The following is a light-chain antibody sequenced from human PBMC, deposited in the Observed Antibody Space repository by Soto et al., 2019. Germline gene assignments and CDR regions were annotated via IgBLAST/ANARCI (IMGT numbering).Light chain of an antibody. V-gene: IGKV1-5*03. CDR1: QSISSW. J-gene: IGKJ5*01. CDR3: QQAASFPIT. Sequence: DIQMTQSPSTLSASVGDSVTITCRASQSISSWLACYQQKPGRAPKLLIYKASSLESGVPSRFSGSGSGTEFTLTISSLQPEDFAAYYCQQAASFPITFGQGTRLEIK. CDR2: KAS.